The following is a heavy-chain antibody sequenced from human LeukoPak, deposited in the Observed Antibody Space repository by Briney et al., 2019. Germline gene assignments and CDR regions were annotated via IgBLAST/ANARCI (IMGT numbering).Heavy chain of an antibody. CDR2: ISYDGSNK. V-gene: IGHV3-30-3*01. D-gene: IGHD4-17*01. CDR1: GSTFSSYA. J-gene: IGHJ4*02. Sequence: GGSLRLSCAASGSTFSSYAMHWVRQAPGKGLEWVAVISYDGSNKYYADSVKGRFTISRDNSKNTLYLQMNSLRAEDTAVYYCARDSDYGDYVGYFDYWGQGTLVTASS. CDR3: ARDSDYGDYVGYFDY.